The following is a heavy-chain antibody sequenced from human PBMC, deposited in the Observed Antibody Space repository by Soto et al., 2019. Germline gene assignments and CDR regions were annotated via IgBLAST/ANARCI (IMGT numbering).Heavy chain of an antibody. V-gene: IGHV5-51*01. CDR2: IYPGDSDT. Sequence: GESLKISCKGSGYSFTSYWIGWVRQMPGKGLEWVGIIYPGDSDTRYSPSFQGQVTISADKSISTAYLQWSSLKASDTAMYYGARHFQQYYDFWSGYYTLGYDYWGQGTLVTVSS. CDR1: GYSFTSYW. J-gene: IGHJ4*02. CDR3: ARHFQQYYDFWSGYYTLGYDY. D-gene: IGHD3-3*01.